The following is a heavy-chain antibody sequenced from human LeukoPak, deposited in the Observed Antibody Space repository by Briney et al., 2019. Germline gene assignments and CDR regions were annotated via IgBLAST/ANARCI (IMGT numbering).Heavy chain of an antibody. D-gene: IGHD6-19*01. Sequence: ASVKVSCKASGGTFSSYAISWVRQAPGQGLEWMGRIIPILGIANYAQKFQGRVTITADKSTSTAYMELSSLRSEDTAVYYCARLHTGIAVAGTREDAFDIWGQGTMVTASS. CDR2: IIPILGIA. CDR1: GGTFSSYA. J-gene: IGHJ3*02. CDR3: ARLHTGIAVAGTREDAFDI. V-gene: IGHV1-69*04.